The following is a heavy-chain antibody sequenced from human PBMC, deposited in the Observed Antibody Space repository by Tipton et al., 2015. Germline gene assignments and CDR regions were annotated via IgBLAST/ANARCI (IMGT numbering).Heavy chain of an antibody. D-gene: IGHD3-10*01. V-gene: IGHV4-4*07. CDR1: GGSISSYY. CDR2: IYSSGST. CDR3: ARYTAYGSGIYTYYFDY. J-gene: IGHJ4*02. Sequence: TLSLTCTVSGGSISSYYWSWIRQPAGKGLEWIGRIYSSGSTNYNPSLKSRVTISVDTPKKQFSLKLSSVTAADTAVYYCARYTAYGSGIYTYYFDYWGQGTLVTVSS.